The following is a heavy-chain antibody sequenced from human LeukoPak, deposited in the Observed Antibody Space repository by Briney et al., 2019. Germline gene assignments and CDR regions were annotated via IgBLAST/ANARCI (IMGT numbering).Heavy chain of an antibody. Sequence: SQTLSLTCTVSGDSISSGSYYWSWIRQPAGKGLEWIGRIYTSGSTKYNPSLKSRVTISLDTSKNQFSLKLSSVTAADTAVYYCAREGYSSSWPPLDPWGQGTLVTVSS. D-gene: IGHD6-13*01. CDR1: GDSISSGSYY. V-gene: IGHV4-61*02. CDR2: IYTSGST. CDR3: AREGYSSSWPPLDP. J-gene: IGHJ5*02.